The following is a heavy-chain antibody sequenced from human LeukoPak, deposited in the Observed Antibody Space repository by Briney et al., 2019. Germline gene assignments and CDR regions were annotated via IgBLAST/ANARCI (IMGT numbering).Heavy chain of an antibody. CDR2: ISNNGINK. CDR3: AKSSGGVTDQYYFDY. D-gene: IGHD3-16*01. Sequence: SGGSLRLSCAASGFTFSNYGMHWVRQAPGKGLEWVAVISNNGINKYYADSVKGRFTSSRDNSKNTMYLQMNSLRAEDTAVYYCAKSSGGVTDQYYFDYWGQGTLVTVSS. V-gene: IGHV3-30*18. CDR1: GFTFSNYG. J-gene: IGHJ4*02.